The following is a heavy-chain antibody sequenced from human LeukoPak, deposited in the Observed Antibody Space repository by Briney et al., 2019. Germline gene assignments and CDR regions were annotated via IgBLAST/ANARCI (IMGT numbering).Heavy chain of an antibody. J-gene: IGHJ4*02. D-gene: IGHD3-22*01. V-gene: IGHV4-34*01. Sequence: SETLSLTCAVYGGSFSGYYWSWIRQPPGKGLEWIGEINHSGSTNYNPSLKGRVTISVDTSKNQFSLKLSSVTAADTAVYYCARVYDSSGYGYWGQGTLVTVSS. CDR3: ARVYDSSGYGY. CDR2: INHSGST. CDR1: GGSFSGYY.